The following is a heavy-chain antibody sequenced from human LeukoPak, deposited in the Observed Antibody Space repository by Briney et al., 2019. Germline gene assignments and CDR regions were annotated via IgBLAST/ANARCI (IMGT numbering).Heavy chain of an antibody. J-gene: IGHJ4*02. Sequence: GGSLRLSCAASGFTVITNDMTWVRQAPGKGLEWVSVLYSDGNTKYADSVKGRFTISRDNSKNTLYLQMNSLRAEDTAVYYCARATWIQPDFDYWGQGTLVTVSS. D-gene: IGHD5-18*01. CDR2: LYSDGNT. CDR1: GFTVITND. V-gene: IGHV3-53*01. CDR3: ARATWIQPDFDY.